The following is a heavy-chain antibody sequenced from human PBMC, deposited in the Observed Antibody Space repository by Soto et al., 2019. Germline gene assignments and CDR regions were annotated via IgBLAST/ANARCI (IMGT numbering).Heavy chain of an antibody. Sequence: SATLSLTCAVYGGSFSGYYWSWIRQPPGKGLEWIGEINHSGSTNYNPSHKSRVTISVDTSKNQFSLKLSSVTAADTAVYYCARFPRLSLGSPYLLSSGWYSRSDAFDIWGQGTMVTVSS. CDR1: GGSFSGYY. CDR2: INHSGST. D-gene: IGHD6-19*01. J-gene: IGHJ3*02. CDR3: ARFPRLSLGSPYLLSSGWYSRSDAFDI. V-gene: IGHV4-34*01.